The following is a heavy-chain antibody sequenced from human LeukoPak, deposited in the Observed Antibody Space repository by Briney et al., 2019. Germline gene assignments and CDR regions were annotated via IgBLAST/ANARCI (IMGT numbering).Heavy chain of an antibody. CDR3: ARDVYGFDY. J-gene: IGHJ4*02. D-gene: IGHD1-14*01. Sequence: SETLSLTCTVSGYSFSSGYYWGWIRQPPGKGLEGIGSIYHSGSTYYNPSLKSRVTISVDTSKNQFSLKLNSVTAADTAVYYCARDVYGFDYWGEGTLVTVSS. CDR2: IYHSGST. V-gene: IGHV4-38-2*02. CDR1: GYSFSSGYY.